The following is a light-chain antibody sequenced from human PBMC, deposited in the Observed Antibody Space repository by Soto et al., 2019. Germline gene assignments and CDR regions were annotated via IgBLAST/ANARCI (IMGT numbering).Light chain of an antibody. Sequence: EIVLTQSPATLSLSPGERATLSCRASQSVSSDLAWYHQKPGQAPRLLIYGASTRATGIPARFSGSGSGTEFTLTISSLQSEDFAVYYCQQYSNWPPITFGQGTRLEIK. CDR3: QQYSNWPPIT. V-gene: IGKV3-15*01. J-gene: IGKJ5*01. CDR2: GAS. CDR1: QSVSSD.